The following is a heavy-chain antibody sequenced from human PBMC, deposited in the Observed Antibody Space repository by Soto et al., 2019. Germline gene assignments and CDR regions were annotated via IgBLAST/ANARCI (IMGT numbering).Heavy chain of an antibody. CDR1: GGSISSGGYY. V-gene: IGHV4-31*01. CDR2: IYYSGST. J-gene: IGHJ5*02. Sequence: QVQLQESGPGLVKPSQTLSLTCTVSGGSISSGGYYWSWIRQHPGKGLEWIGYIYYSGSTYYNPSLRCLVTISVDTSKNQFSLKLSSVTAADTAVYYCARVLGGYYYFWSGYYLSGWFGPWGQGTLVTVSS. CDR3: ARVLGGYYYFWSGYYLSGWFGP. D-gene: IGHD3-3*01.